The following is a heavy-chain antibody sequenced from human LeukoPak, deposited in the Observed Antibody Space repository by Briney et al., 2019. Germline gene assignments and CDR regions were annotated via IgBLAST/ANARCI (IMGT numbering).Heavy chain of an antibody. Sequence: SETLSLTCAVSGDSISGSYWSWIRQPPGKGLEWIGSIYHSGSTYYNPSLKSRVTISVDTSKNQFSLKLSSVTAADTAVYYCARAPHYYDSSGYYYVLDYWGQGTLVTVSS. D-gene: IGHD3-22*01. J-gene: IGHJ4*02. V-gene: IGHV4-38-2*01. CDR2: IYHSGST. CDR1: GDSISGSY. CDR3: ARAPHYYDSSGYYYVLDY.